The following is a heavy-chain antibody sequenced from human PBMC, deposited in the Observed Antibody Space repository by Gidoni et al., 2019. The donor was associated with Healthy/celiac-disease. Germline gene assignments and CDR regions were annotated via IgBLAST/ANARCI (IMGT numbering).Heavy chain of an antibody. CDR3: ARRGDSEGYCSSTSCYYFDY. D-gene: IGHD2-2*01. CDR2: IYYSGRT. J-gene: IGHJ4*02. Sequence: TCTVSGGSISISSYYWGWIRQPPGKWLEWIGCIYYSGRTYYNPSLKSRVTISVDTSKNQFSLKLSSVTAADTAVYYCARRGDSEGYCSSTSCYYFDYWGQGTLVTVSS. V-gene: IGHV4-39*01. CDR1: GGSISISSYY.